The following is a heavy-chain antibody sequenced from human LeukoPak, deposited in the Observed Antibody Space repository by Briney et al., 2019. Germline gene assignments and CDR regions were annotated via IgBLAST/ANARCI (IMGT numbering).Heavy chain of an antibody. V-gene: IGHV3-7*01. D-gene: IGHD6-13*01. Sequence: GXXLXLSCAASGFTFSTYWMSWVRQAPGKGLEWVGNIKQDGSEKYYVDSVKGRFTISRDNAKNSLYLQMNSLRAEDTAMYYCARDSAGNDYWGQGTLVTVS. CDR2: IKQDGSEK. J-gene: IGHJ4*02. CDR3: ARDSAGNDY. CDR1: GFTFSTYW.